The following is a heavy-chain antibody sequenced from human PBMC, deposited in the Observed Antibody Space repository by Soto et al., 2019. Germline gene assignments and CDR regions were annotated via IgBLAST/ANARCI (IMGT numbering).Heavy chain of an antibody. V-gene: IGHV1-2*04. D-gene: IGHD5-12*01. J-gene: IGHJ6*02. CDR2: INPNSGGT. Sequence: ASVKVSCKASGYTFTGYYMHWVRQAPGQGLEWMGWINPNSGGTNYAQKFQGWVTMTRDTSISTAYMELSRLRSDDTAVYYCARQGGYDHYYYYDMDVWGQGTTVTVSS. CDR3: ARQGGYDHYYYYDMDV. CDR1: GYTFTGYY.